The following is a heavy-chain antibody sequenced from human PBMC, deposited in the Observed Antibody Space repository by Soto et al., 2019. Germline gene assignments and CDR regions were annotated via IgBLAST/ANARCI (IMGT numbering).Heavy chain of an antibody. D-gene: IGHD4-17*01. CDR3: ARRYGDYDVDY. Sequence: SETLSLTCAVYGGSFSGYYWSWIRQPPGKGLEWIGEINHSGSTNYNPSLKSRVTISVDTSKNQFSLKLSSVTAADTAVYYCARRYGDYDVDYWGQGTLVTVSS. J-gene: IGHJ4*02. CDR1: GGSFSGYY. V-gene: IGHV4-34*01. CDR2: INHSGST.